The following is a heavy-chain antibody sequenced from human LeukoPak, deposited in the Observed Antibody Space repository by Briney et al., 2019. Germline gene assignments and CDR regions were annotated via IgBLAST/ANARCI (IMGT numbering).Heavy chain of an antibody. CDR2: IYYTGST. J-gene: IGHJ6*03. D-gene: IGHD6-19*01. Sequence: SETLSLTCTISGGSISSSRYYWGWIRQPPGKGLEWIGSIYYTGSTNYNPSLKSRVTISVDTSKNQFSLKVTSVTAADTAVYXXXXXXXWPVLGYYYMDVWGKGTTVIVSS. CDR3: XXXXXWPVLGYYYMDV. CDR1: GGSISSSRYY. V-gene: IGHV4-39*07.